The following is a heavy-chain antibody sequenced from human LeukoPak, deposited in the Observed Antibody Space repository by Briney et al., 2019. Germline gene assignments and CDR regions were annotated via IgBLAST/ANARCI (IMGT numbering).Heavy chain of an antibody. J-gene: IGHJ4*02. CDR2: IYSGYSAGST. D-gene: IGHD6-13*01. Sequence: QPGGSLRLSCAASGFTVNNNYMSWVRQAPGKGLEWVSSIYSGYSAGSTYYAGSVKGRFTISRDTSKNTLNLQMNSLRAEDTAVYYCARYNSSWSPFDHWGQGTLVTVSS. V-gene: IGHV3-66*01. CDR1: GFTVNNNY. CDR3: ARYNSSWSPFDH.